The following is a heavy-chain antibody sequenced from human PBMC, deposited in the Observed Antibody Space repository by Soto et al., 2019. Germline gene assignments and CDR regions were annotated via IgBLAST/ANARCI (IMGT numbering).Heavy chain of an antibody. CDR3: VRGGILEANRPYYYYGLDV. CDR2: VSPYNGNT. D-gene: IGHD1-1*01. V-gene: IGHV1-18*01. Sequence: ASVKVSCKVFGYTFITYGLSWVRQAPGQGLEWMGWVSPYNGNTYYAPGLQGRVTMTTDTSTNTAYMSLRSLRSDDTAIYYCVRGGILEANRPYYYYGLDVWGQGTPVTVSS. CDR1: GYTFITYG. J-gene: IGHJ6*02.